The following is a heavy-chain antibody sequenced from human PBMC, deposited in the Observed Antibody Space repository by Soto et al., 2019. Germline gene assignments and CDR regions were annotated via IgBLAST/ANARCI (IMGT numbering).Heavy chain of an antibody. J-gene: IGHJ4*02. CDR1: GFTFSSYG. CDR2: IWYDGSNK. CDR3: ARGYGLSSGWYVGLFDY. D-gene: IGHD6-19*01. V-gene: IGHV3-33*01. Sequence: QVQLVESGGGVVQPGRSLRLSCATSGFTFSSYGMHWVRQAPGKGLEWVAVIWYDGSNKHYADSVKGRFTISRDNSKNTLYRQMNSLRAEDTAVYYCARGYGLSSGWYVGLFDYWGQGILVTVSS.